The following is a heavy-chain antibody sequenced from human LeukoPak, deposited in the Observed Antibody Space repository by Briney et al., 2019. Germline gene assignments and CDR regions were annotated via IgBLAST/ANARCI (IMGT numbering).Heavy chain of an antibody. Sequence: ASVKVSCKASGYTFTSYGISWVRQAPGQGLEWMGWISAYNGNTNYAQKLQGRVTMTTDTSTSTAYMELRSLRSDDTAVYYCARSHDFWGGRGNWFDPWGQGTLVTVSS. V-gene: IGHV1-18*01. CDR2: ISAYNGNT. J-gene: IGHJ5*02. CDR1: GYTFTSYG. D-gene: IGHD3-3*01. CDR3: ARSHDFWGGRGNWFDP.